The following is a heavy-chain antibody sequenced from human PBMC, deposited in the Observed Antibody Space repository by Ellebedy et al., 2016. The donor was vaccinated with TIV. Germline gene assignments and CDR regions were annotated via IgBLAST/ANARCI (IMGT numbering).Heavy chain of an antibody. CDR1: GFTFNSYW. J-gene: IGHJ6*02. CDR3: VRDGAYGDYSPGYYGMDV. V-gene: IGHV3-7*03. Sequence: GESLKISCAASGFTFNSYWMSWVRQAPGKGLEWVANITQDGSRIYYVDSVKGRFTISRDNAKDTVYLRMKTLRVEDTAVYHCVRDGAYGDYSPGYYGMDVWGQGTTVTVSS. CDR2: ITQDGSRI. D-gene: IGHD3-22*01.